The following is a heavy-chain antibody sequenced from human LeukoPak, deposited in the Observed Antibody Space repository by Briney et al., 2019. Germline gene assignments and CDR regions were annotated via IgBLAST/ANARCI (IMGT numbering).Heavy chain of an antibody. CDR3: ARVATGNRWFDS. CDR1: GFIFSTYG. J-gene: IGHJ5*01. Sequence: GGSLRLSCTASGFIFSTYGMHWVRQAPGKGLEWVAFIRYDGANKYYADSVKGRFTISRDTSKNMLYVQMNSLRVDDTAVYYCARVATGNRWFDSWGQGTLVTVS. CDR2: IRYDGANK. D-gene: IGHD1-1*01. V-gene: IGHV3-30*02.